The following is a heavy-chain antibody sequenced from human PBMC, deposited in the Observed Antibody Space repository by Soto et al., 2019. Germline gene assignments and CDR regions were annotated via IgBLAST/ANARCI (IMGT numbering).Heavy chain of an antibody. V-gene: IGHV5-51*01. CDR3: ARLHHGCSSTGCHGIYYYCYGMAV. D-gene: IGHD2-2*01. CDR1: GYRFTSYW. J-gene: IGHJ6*02. CDR2: IYPGDSDT. Sequence: GESLKISCKGSGYRFTSYWIGWERQMHGKGLEWMGIIYPGDSDTRYSPSFQGQVTISADKSISTAYLQWSSLKASDTAMYYCARLHHGCSSTGCHGIYYYCYGMAVWGQGTTVTVSS.